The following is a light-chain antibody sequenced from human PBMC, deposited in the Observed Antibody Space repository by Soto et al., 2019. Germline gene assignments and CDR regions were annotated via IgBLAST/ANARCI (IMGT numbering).Light chain of an antibody. J-gene: IGKJ2*01. CDR1: QSVGGD. Sequence: EIVMTQSPVTLSVSPGERATLSCRASQSVGGDLAWYQQIPGQAPRLLIYGAVTRATGVAARCSGGGSGTEFTLTVDSLQSEDLAIYYCQQYYAWPRTFGQGTKLEI. V-gene: IGKV3-15*01. CDR3: QQYYAWPRT. CDR2: GAV.